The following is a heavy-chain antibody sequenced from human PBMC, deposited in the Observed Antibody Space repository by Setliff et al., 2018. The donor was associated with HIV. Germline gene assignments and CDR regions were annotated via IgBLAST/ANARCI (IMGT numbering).Heavy chain of an antibody. CDR1: GGTFSNYA. CDR2: INPSGGST. CDR3: ARDMSGGDGYNHGAFDI. Sequence: ASVKVSCKASGGTFSNYAISGVRQAPGQGLEWMGIINPSGGSTTYAQNFQGRVTITRDTSTSTVYMELRSLKSEDTAVYYCARDMSGGDGYNHGAFDIWGQGTMVTVSS. V-gene: IGHV1-46*01. J-gene: IGHJ3*02. D-gene: IGHD5-12*01.